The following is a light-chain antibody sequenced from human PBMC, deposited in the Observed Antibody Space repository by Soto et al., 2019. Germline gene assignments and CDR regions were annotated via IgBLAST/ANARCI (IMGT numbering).Light chain of an antibody. Sequence: EIVMTQSPATVSVPPGDRATLSCRASRTVHSNVAWYQHKPGQAPRLLIYGASFRATGMPARFSGSGFGTEFTLTISSLQSEDFAVYYCQQYNNWPRTFGQGTKVDIK. J-gene: IGKJ1*01. CDR3: QQYNNWPRT. V-gene: IGKV3-15*01. CDR2: GAS. CDR1: RTVHSN.